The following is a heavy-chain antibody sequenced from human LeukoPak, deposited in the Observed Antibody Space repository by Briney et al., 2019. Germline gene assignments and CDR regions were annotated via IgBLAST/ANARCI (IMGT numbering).Heavy chain of an antibody. CDR3: ARHTSGWDY. D-gene: IGHD6-19*01. CDR1: GFIFSIYG. V-gene: IGHV3-33*01. Sequence: PGGSLRLSCAASGFIFSIYGMHWVRQAPGKGLEWVAVIWPDGSITYYADSVKGRFTISRDNSYNTLNLQMNSLRAEDTAVYYCARHTSGWDYWGKGTTVTVSS. CDR2: IWPDGSIT. J-gene: IGHJ6*04.